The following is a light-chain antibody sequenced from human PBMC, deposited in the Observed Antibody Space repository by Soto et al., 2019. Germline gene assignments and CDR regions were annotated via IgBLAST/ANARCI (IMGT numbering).Light chain of an antibody. CDR1: SSNDGGHSY. J-gene: IGLJ3*02. Sequence: QSALTQPRSVSGSPGQSVTISCTGTSSNDGGHSYVSWYQQHPGIAPQLIIYDVTKRPSGFPDRFTSSKSGNTGSLPISGLQAEDESDYYCCSYAGSDSWVFGGVTKLTVL. V-gene: IGLV2-11*01. CDR2: DVT. CDR3: CSYAGSDSWV.